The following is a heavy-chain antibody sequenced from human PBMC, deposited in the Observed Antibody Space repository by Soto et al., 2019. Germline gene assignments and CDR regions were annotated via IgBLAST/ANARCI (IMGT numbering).Heavy chain of an antibody. CDR3: AKSYYGDYDHILLFDN. CDR1: GFPFSGYA. J-gene: IGHJ4*02. D-gene: IGHD4-17*01. V-gene: IGHV3-23*01. CDR2: ISGSGSST. Sequence: EVQLLESGGGLVQPGGSLRLSCAASGFPFSGYAINWVRQAPGKGLEWVSIISGSGSSTNYADSVKGRFTISRDNARDTVYLQMNSLRAEDTAVYYCAKSYYGDYDHILLFDNWGQGTLVTVSS.